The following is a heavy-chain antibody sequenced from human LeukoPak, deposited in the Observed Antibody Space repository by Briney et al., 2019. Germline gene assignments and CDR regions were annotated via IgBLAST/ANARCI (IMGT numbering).Heavy chain of an antibody. CDR1: GFSFSTYG. V-gene: IGHV3-30*02. D-gene: IGHD6-13*01. J-gene: IGHJ1*01. CDR3: AKGSRSAAAMFQH. CDR2: IRNDESNK. Sequence: GGSLRLSCAASGFSFSTYGMNWVRQAPGKGLEWVAFIRNDESNKNYADSVKGRFTISRDNSKNTLYLQMNSLRVEDTAVYYCAKGSRSAAAMFQHWGQGTLVTVSS.